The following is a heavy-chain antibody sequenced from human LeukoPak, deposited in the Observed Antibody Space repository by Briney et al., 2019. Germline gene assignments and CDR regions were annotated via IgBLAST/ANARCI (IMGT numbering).Heavy chain of an antibody. V-gene: IGHV1-2*02. CDR3: ARDGGFDY. CDR2: INPNSGDT. Sequence: ASVKLSCKASGYTFSDYYMHWVRQAPGQGLEWMGWINPNSGDTNYAQKFQGRVTMTRDTSISIVYMEVSRLRSDDTAVYYCARDGGFDYWGQGTLVTVSS. D-gene: IGHD2-15*01. CDR1: GYTFSDYY. J-gene: IGHJ4*02.